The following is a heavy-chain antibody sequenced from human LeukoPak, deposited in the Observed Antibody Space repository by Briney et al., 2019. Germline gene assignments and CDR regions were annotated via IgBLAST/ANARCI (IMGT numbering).Heavy chain of an antibody. CDR2: ISSSSSTI. D-gene: IGHD3-16*02. V-gene: IGHV3-48*01. Sequence: GGSLRLSCAASGFTFSSYSMNWVRQAPGKGLEWVSYISSSSSTIYYADSVKGRFTISRDNAKNSLYLQMNSLRAEDTAVYYCAKTGWATFGGVIADYYYYYMDVWGKGTTVTVSS. J-gene: IGHJ6*03. CDR1: GFTFSSYS. CDR3: AKTGWATFGGVIADYYYYYMDV.